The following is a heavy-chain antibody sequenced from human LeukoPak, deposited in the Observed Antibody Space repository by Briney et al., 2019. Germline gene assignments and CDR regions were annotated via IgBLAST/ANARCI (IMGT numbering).Heavy chain of an antibody. V-gene: IGHV3-66*01. CDR1: GFTVINNY. CDR2: IYKVGNT. Sequence: GGSLRLSCAASGFTVINNYMTWVRQAPGKGLEWVSVIYKVGNTYYADFVKGRFTISRDNSKNTPHLQMNSLRVEDTALYYCARGLIVGASGVWAFDIWGQGTMVTVSS. J-gene: IGHJ3*02. D-gene: IGHD1-26*01. CDR3: ARGLIVGASGVWAFDI.